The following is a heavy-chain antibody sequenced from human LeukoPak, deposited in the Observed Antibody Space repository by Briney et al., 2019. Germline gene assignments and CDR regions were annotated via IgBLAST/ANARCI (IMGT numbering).Heavy chain of an antibody. V-gene: IGHV4-39*01. D-gene: IGHD3-22*01. J-gene: IGHJ5*02. CDR1: GGFISSSSYY. CDR2: IYYSGST. Sequence: SETLSLTCTVSGGFISSSSYYWGWIRQPPGKGLEWIGSIYYSGSTYYNPSLKSRVTISVDTSKNQFSLKLSSVTAADTAVYYCARHEGGYYGWFDPWGQGTLVTVSS. CDR3: ARHEGGYYGWFDP.